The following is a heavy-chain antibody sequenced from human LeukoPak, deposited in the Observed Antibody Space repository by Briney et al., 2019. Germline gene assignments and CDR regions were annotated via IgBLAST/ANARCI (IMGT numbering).Heavy chain of an antibody. CDR3: ARGAPRYYYGSGSYRAPYYFDY. D-gene: IGHD3-10*01. CDR1: GDSVSSNSAA. V-gene: IGHV6-1*01. CDR2: TYYRSKWYN. J-gene: IGHJ4*02. Sequence: SQTLSLTCAISGDSVSSNSAAWNWIRQSPSRGLEWLGRTYYRSKWYNDYAVSVKSRITINPDTSKNQFSLQLNSVTPEDTAVYYCARGAPRYYYGSGSYRAPYYFDYWGQGTLVTVSS.